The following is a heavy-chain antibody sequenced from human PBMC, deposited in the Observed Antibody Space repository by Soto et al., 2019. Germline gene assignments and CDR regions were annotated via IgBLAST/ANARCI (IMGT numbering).Heavy chain of an antibody. CDR1: GFSFSTYG. CDR2: ISHDGTNK. J-gene: IGHJ1*01. CDR3: AKGVPGIAVAGTGYFQH. D-gene: IGHD6-19*01. Sequence: GGSLRLSCAASGFSFSTYGMHWVRQAPGKGLEWVAAISHDGTNKNYGDSVKGRFTISRDNSKKTVYLQMNSLRAEDTAVYYCAKGVPGIAVAGTGYFQHWGQGTLVTVSS. V-gene: IGHV3-30*18.